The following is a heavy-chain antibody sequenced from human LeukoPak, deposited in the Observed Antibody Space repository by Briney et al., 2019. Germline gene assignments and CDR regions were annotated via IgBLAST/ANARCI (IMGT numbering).Heavy chain of an antibody. V-gene: IGHV1-18*01. D-gene: IGHD3-10*01. CDR1: GYTFTSYG. CDR2: ISAYNGNT. CDR3: ARDFLELGSLNYYYYGMDV. J-gene: IGHJ6*02. Sequence: ASVKVSCKASGYTFTSYGISWVRQAPGQGLEWTGWISAYNGNTNYAQKLQGRVTMTTDTSTSTAYMELRSLRSDDTAVYYCARDFLELGSLNYYYYGMDVWGQGTTVTVSS.